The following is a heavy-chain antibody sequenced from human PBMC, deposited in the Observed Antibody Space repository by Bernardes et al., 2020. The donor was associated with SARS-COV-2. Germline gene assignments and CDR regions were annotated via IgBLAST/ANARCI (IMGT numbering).Heavy chain of an antibody. D-gene: IGHD2-21*01. CDR2: VYHIGST. CDR1: GGSITSSY. CDR3: ARDPGLCFTGSFDS. V-gene: IGHV4-59*01. Sequence: SETLSLPCTVSGGSITSSYWSWIRQPPGKGVEWIGYVYHIGSTSYNPSLKSRVTISRDTSNTQFSLKLKSVTAADTALYFCARDPGLCFTGSFDSWGQGTLVTVSS. J-gene: IGHJ4*02.